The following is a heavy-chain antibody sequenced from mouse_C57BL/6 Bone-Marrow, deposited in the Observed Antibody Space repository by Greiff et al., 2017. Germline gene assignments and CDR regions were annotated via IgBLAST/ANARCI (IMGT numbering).Heavy chain of an antibody. CDR1: GYTFTSYW. D-gene: IGHD1-1*01. V-gene: IGHV1-72*01. CDR2: IDPNGGGT. Sequence: QVQLQQPGAELVKPGASVTLSCKASGYTFTSYWMHWVKQRPGRGLEWIGRIDPNGGGTKYNEKFKRKATLTVDKPSSTAYIQLSSLTSEDSAVYYCARKGFYYGSSYDGWDDYFDYWGQGTTLTVSS. CDR3: ARKGFYYGSSYDGWDDYFDY. J-gene: IGHJ2*01.